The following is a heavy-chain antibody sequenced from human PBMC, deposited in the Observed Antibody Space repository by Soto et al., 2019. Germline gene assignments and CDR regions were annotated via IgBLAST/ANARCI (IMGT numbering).Heavy chain of an antibody. D-gene: IGHD3-10*02. Sequence: QVQLVQPGAEVRKPGASVKLPCKASGYTLTNFAMQWVRQAPGQRLEWMGWINGGNGSTKYSQNFKGRVTITTDTSASTVYMELSSLMSEDTAVCFFALGVLSVRGYSSYCLDLWGKGTTVTVSS. V-gene: IGHV1-3*01. J-gene: IGHJ6*03. CDR1: GYTLTNFA. CDR3: ALGVLSVRGYSSYCLDL. CDR2: INGGNGST.